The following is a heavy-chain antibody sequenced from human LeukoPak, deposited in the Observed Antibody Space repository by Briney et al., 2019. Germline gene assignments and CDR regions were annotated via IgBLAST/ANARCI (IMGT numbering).Heavy chain of an antibody. V-gene: IGHV4-59*01. CDR1: GGSISSYY. CDR2: IYYSGST. D-gene: IGHD3-10*01. J-gene: IGHJ4*02. CDR3: ARGFYGSGSTERALNYFDY. Sequence: SETLSLTCTVSGGSISSYYWSWIRQPPGKGLEWIGYIYYSGSTNYNPSPKSRVTISVDTSKNQFSLKLSSVTAADTAVYYCARGFYGSGSTERALNYFDYWGQGTLVTVSS.